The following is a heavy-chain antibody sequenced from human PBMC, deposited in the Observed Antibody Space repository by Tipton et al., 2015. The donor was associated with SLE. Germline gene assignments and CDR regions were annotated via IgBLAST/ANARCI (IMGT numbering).Heavy chain of an antibody. V-gene: IGHV4-39*07. D-gene: IGHD6-19*01. CDR1: GASISSSSYY. Sequence: TLSLTCTVSGASISSSSYYWVWFRQPPGKGLEWTGSVYYSGSTSYNPSLKSRVTISIDTSKRQFSLQLSSVTAADTAVYYCASRGRMIAVAVRHAFDIWGQGTMVTVSS. CDR3: ASRGRMIAVAVRHAFDI. J-gene: IGHJ3*02. CDR2: VYYSGST.